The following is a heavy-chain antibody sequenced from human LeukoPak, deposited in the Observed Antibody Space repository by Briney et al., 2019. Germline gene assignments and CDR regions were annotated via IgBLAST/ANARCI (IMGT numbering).Heavy chain of an antibody. CDR3: ARGSLFLSLWFGELYVY. Sequence: SETLSLTCAVSGYSISSGYYWGWIRQPPGKGLEWIGSIYHSGSTYYNLSLKSRVTISVDTSKNQFSLKLSSVTAADTAVYYCARGSLFLSLWFGELYVYWGQGTLVTVSS. V-gene: IGHV4-38-2*01. CDR2: IYHSGST. J-gene: IGHJ4*02. D-gene: IGHD3-10*01. CDR1: GYSISSGYY.